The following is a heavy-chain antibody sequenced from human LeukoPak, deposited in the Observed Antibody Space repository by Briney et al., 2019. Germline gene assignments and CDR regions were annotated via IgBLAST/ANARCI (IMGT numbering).Heavy chain of an antibody. V-gene: IGHV4-34*01. CDR1: GGSFSGYY. CDR3: AREGGPYRPLDY. Sequence: SETLCLTCAVYGGSFSGYYWSWIRQPPGKGLEWIGEINHSGSTNYNPSLKSRVAISVDKSENHISLKLTSVTAADTAVYYCAREGGPYRPLDYSGQGTLVPVAS. J-gene: IGHJ4*02. CDR2: INHSGST.